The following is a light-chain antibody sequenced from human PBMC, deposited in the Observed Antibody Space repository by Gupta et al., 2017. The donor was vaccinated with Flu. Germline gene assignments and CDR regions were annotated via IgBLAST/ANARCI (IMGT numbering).Light chain of an antibody. CDR1: QDISNH. CDR2: DPS. Sequence: GDRVTITCQASQDISNHVNWYQQKPGKAPKLLIYDPSNLETGVPSRFSGSGSGTDFTFTIRSLQPEDIATYYCQQYDNVPLTFGGGTKVEIK. CDR3: QQYDNVPLT. V-gene: IGKV1-33*01. J-gene: IGKJ4*01.